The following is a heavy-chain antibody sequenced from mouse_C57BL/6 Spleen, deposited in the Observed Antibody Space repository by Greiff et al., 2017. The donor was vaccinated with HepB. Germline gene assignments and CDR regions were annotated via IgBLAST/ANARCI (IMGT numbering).Heavy chain of an antibody. V-gene: IGHV1-9*01. D-gene: IGHD1-1*01. CDR3: ARGTYYYGSSRNYAMDY. Sequence: QVQLQQSGAELMKPGASVKLSCKATGYTFTGYWIEGVKQRPGHGLEWIGEILPGSGSTNYNEKFKGKATFTADTSSNTAYMQLSSLTTEDSAIYYCARGTYYYGSSRNYAMDYWGQGTSVTVSS. CDR1: GYTFTGYW. J-gene: IGHJ4*01. CDR2: ILPGSGST.